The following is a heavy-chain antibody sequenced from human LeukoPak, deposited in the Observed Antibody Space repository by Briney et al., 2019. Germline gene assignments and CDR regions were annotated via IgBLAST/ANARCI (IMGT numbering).Heavy chain of an antibody. CDR3: ARDDGFSCYSY. D-gene: IGHD3/OR15-3a*01. J-gene: IGHJ4*02. V-gene: IGHV3-7*01. CDR2: MNLDGSEK. CDR1: GFTFSTYW. Sequence: GGSLGLSCAASGFTFSTYWMTWVRQAPGKGLEWVANMNLDGSEKYYVDSVKGRFTISRDNAKNSLYLQMNSLTAEDTAIYYCARDDGFSCYSYWGQGILVTVSS.